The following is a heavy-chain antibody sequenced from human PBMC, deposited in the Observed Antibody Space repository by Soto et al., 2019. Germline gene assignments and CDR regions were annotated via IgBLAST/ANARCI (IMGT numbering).Heavy chain of an antibody. D-gene: IGHD2-2*01. Sequence: EVQLVESGGGLVQPGRSLRLSCTASGFTFGDYAMSWFRQAPGKGLEWVGFIRSKAYGGTTEYAASVKGRFTISRDDSKSIAYLQMNSLKTEDTAVYYCTRERLGYCSSTSCYPVDYWGQGTLVTVSS. J-gene: IGHJ4*02. CDR1: GFTFGDYA. CDR3: TRERLGYCSSTSCYPVDY. CDR2: IRSKAYGGTT. V-gene: IGHV3-49*03.